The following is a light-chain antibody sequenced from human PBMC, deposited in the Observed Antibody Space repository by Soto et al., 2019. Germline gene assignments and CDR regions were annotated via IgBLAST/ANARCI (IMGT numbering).Light chain of an antibody. Sequence: DIQMTQSPSTLSASVGDRVTITCRASQSISSWLAWYQQKPGKAPKLLIYKASSLESGVPSRFSGSGSGTEFTLTISSLQPDDFATYYCQQYNSYSPEWPWTFGQGTKVEIK. J-gene: IGKJ1*01. V-gene: IGKV1-5*03. CDR3: QQYNSYSPEWPWT. CDR1: QSISSW. CDR2: KAS.